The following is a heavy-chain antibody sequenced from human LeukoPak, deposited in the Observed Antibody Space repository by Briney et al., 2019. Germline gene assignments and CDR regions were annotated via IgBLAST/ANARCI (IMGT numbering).Heavy chain of an antibody. D-gene: IGHD1-14*01. Sequence: SETLSLTCAVSGGSISRSNWWTWVRQSPGKGLEWIGDIIHSGNTNYNPSLRSRLTISLDKSRNQFSLKLSPVTAADTAVYYCTGYNIPYTFEFWGQGTLVTVSS. CDR1: GGSISRSNW. CDR2: IIHSGNT. CDR3: TGYNIPYTFEF. J-gene: IGHJ4*02. V-gene: IGHV4-4*02.